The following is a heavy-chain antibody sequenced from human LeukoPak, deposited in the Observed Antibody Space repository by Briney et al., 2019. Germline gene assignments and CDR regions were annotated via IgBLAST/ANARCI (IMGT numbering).Heavy chain of an antibody. Sequence: PGRSLRLSCAASGFTFSSYGMHWVRQAPGKGLEWVEVISYDGSNKYYADSVKGRFTISRDNSKNTLYLQMNSLRAEDTAVYYCAKGSGYASYWGQGTLVTVSS. D-gene: IGHD5-12*01. J-gene: IGHJ4*02. CDR1: GFTFSSYG. CDR3: AKGSGYASY. CDR2: ISYDGSNK. V-gene: IGHV3-30*18.